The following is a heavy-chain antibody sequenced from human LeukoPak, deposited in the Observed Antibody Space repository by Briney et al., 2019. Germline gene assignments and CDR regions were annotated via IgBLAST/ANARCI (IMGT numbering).Heavy chain of an antibody. CDR1: GESFIGYF. CDR2: INHSGRT. V-gene: IGHV4-34*01. Sequence: PSETLSLTCAVSGESFIGYFWTWIRQPPGKGLERIGEINHSGRTSYNPSLKSRLSISVDMSKNQFSLRLTSVTAADTAVYYCARTSGFFDRIGSYQQNPYYFEYWGQGSLVTVSS. CDR3: ARTSGFFDRIGSYQQNPYYFEY. J-gene: IGHJ4*02. D-gene: IGHD3-22*01.